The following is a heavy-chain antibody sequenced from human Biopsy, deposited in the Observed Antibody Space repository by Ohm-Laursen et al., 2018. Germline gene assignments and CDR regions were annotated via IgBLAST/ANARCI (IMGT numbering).Heavy chain of an antibody. CDR2: IYYSVMT. CDR3: ARDSGILNYGNFKYYHYYGMDV. J-gene: IGHJ6*02. CDR1: GGSVSGYY. Sequence: SDTLSLTCTVSGGSVSGYYWSWIRQPPGKGLEWIGHIYYSVMTNYNPSLQSRVSISVDTSRNQVSLTLSSVTAADAAVYYCARDSGILNYGNFKYYHYYGMDVWGQGTKVTVSS. V-gene: IGHV4-59*02. D-gene: IGHD4-11*01.